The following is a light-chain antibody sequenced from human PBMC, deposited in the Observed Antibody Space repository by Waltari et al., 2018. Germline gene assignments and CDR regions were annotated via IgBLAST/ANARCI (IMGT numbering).Light chain of an antibody. CDR2: DVV. CDR1: SSDIGGHNY. CDR3: SSYASSK. Sequence: QSALTLPASVPGFPGQTITISCTGTSSDIGGHNYVSWYQQHPGKAPKLMIYDVVKRPSGVSNRFSGSKSGNTASLTISGLQAEDDAIYYCSSYASSKFGGGTKLTVL. V-gene: IGLV2-14*01. J-gene: IGLJ2*01.